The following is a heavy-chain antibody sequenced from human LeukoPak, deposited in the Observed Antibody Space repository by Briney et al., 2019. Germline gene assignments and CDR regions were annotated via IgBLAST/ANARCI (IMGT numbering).Heavy chain of an antibody. Sequence: SETLSLTCTVSGGSISSYYWSWIRQPPGKGLEWIGYIYYSGSTNYNPSLKSRVTISVDTSKNQFSPKLSSVTAADTAVYYCARVGYGSGSYTEAFDYWGQGTLVTVSS. J-gene: IGHJ4*02. D-gene: IGHD3-10*01. CDR3: ARVGYGSGSYTEAFDY. V-gene: IGHV4-59*01. CDR1: GGSISSYY. CDR2: IYYSGST.